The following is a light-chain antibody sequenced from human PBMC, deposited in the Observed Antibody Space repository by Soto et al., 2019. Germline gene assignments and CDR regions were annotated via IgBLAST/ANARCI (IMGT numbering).Light chain of an antibody. CDR1: QSVSSSY. Sequence: EIVLTQSPGTLSLSPGERATLSCRASQSVSSSYLAWYQQKPGQAPRLLIYGASSSATGIPDRFSGSGCGTDVTLTTSRLEPEDFAVFYCRQYGRSPPWTFGQGTKVEIK. CDR2: GAS. V-gene: IGKV3-20*01. CDR3: RQYGRSPPWT. J-gene: IGKJ1*01.